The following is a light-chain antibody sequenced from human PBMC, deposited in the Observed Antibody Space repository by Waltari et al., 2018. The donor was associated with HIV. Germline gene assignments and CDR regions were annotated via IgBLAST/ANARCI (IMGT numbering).Light chain of an antibody. J-gene: IGKJ2*01. CDR3: QQYNNWPPAYT. Sequence: EIMMTQSPATLSVSPGDTATLSCRASQSVSTNLAWYQQKPGQAPRLLFEEASSRATGVPARFSGGGSETEFTLTITSLQSEDFAVYYCQQYNNWPPAYTFGQGTKLEIK. V-gene: IGKV3-15*01. CDR1: QSVSTN. CDR2: EAS.